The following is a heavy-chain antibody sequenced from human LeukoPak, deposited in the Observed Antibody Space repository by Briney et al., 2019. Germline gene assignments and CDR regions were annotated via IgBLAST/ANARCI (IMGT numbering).Heavy chain of an antibody. Sequence: SETLSLTSAVSGGSINSGGYSWSWIRQPPGKGLEWIGYIYHSGSTYYNPSLKSRVTISVDRSKNQFSLKLSSVTAADSALYYCARGSAAMWAWFDPWGQGTLVTVSS. CDR1: GGSINSGGYS. CDR2: IYHSGST. CDR3: ARGSAAMWAWFDP. V-gene: IGHV4-30-2*01. D-gene: IGHD2-2*01. J-gene: IGHJ5*02.